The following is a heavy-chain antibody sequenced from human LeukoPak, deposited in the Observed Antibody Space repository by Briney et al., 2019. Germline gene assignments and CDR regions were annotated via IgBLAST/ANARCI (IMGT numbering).Heavy chain of an antibody. Sequence: SGGSLRLSCAASGFTFSSYAMSWVRQAPGKGLEWVSAISGSGGSTYYADSVKGRFTISRDNPKNTLYLQMNSLRAEDTAVYYCATAPHIVVVPAARRTSGYWGQGTLVTVSS. CDR1: GFTFSSYA. J-gene: IGHJ4*02. V-gene: IGHV3-23*01. CDR3: ATAPHIVVVPAARRTSGY. D-gene: IGHD2-2*01. CDR2: ISGSGGST.